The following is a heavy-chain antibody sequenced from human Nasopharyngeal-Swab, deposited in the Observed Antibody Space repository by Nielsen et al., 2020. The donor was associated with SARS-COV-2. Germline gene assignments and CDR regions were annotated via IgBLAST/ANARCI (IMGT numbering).Heavy chain of an antibody. D-gene: IGHD1-26*01. V-gene: IGHV3-21*01. Sequence: GGSLRLSCAASGFTFSSYSMNWVRQAPGKGLEWVSSISSSSSYIYYADSVKGRFTISRDNAKNSLYLQMNSLRAEDTAVYYCARAKASGSHKYYGMDVWGQGTTVTVSS. CDR1: GFTFSSYS. CDR2: ISSSSSYI. J-gene: IGHJ6*02. CDR3: ARAKASGSHKYYGMDV.